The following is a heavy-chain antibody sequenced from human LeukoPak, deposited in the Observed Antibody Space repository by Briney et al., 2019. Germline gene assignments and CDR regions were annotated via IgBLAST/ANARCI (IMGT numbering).Heavy chain of an antibody. J-gene: IGHJ6*03. V-gene: IGHV3-23*01. CDR2: ISGSGGST. CDR3: AKDFDGSTWFGRNYMDV. D-gene: IGHD6-13*01. CDR1: GFTFSSYG. Sequence: GGSLRLSCAASGFTFSSYGMHWVRQAPGKGLEWVSGISGSGGSTYYLDSVKGRFTISRDNSKNTLYLQMNSLRAEDTAVYYCAKDFDGSTWFGRNYMDVWGKGITVTVSS.